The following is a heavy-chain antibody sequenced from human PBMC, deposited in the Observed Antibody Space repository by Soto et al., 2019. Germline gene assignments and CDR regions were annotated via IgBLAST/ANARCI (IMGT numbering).Heavy chain of an antibody. Sequence: QVQLQESGPGLVKPLQTLSLTCTVSGGSISSGDYYWSWIRQPPGKGLEWIGYIYYTGSTYYNPSLKSRLTISVDTSTNQFSLKLTSVTAADTAVYFCARYQKGPFEYWGQGTLVTVSS. V-gene: IGHV4-30-4*01. CDR3: ARYQKGPFEY. D-gene: IGHD2-2*01. J-gene: IGHJ4*02. CDR1: GGSISSGDYY. CDR2: IYYTGST.